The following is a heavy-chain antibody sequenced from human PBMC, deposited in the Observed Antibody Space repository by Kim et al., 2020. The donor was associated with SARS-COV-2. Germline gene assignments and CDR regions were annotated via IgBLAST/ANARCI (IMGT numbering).Heavy chain of an antibody. V-gene: IGHV1-18*01. CDR2: ISTYNQKT. J-gene: IGHJ4*02. D-gene: IGHD6-19*01. CDR1: GYTLSNYG. CDR3: ARDGAVAGFYFDF. Sequence: ASVKVSCKASGYTLSNYGISWVRQAPGKGLEWMGWISTYNQKTDFAPKFQGRLTLTTDMSTGTTYMELRTLRSDDSAIYYCARDGAVAGFYFDFWGQGTVLTVSS.